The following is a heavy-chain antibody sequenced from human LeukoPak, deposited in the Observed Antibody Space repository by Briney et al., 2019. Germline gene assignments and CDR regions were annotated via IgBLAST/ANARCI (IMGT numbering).Heavy chain of an antibody. Sequence: PSETLSLTCIFSGGPISSGGYYWSWIRQHPGKGLGWIGYIYYSGSTYYNPSLKSRVTISVDTSKNQFSLKLSSVTAADTAVYYCARVKEQWLLPQLPLSAFDIWGQGTMVTVSS. CDR2: IYYSGST. D-gene: IGHD6-19*01. CDR1: GGPISSGGYY. J-gene: IGHJ3*02. V-gene: IGHV4-31*03. CDR3: ARVKEQWLLPQLPLSAFDI.